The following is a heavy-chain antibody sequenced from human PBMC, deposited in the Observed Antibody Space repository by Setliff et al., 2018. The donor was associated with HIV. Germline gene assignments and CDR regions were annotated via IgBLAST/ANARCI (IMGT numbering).Heavy chain of an antibody. CDR2: MNPNSGNT. CDR1: GYTFTSYD. V-gene: IGHV1-8*02. D-gene: IGHD6-19*01. CDR3: ARGAWYTSGWYSSRYMDV. Sequence: ASVKVSCKASGYTFTSYDINWVRQATGQGLEWMGWMNPNSGNTGYAQKFQGRVTMTRNTSISTAYMELSSLRSEDTAVYYCARGAWYTSGWYSSRYMDVWGKGTTVTVSS. J-gene: IGHJ6*03.